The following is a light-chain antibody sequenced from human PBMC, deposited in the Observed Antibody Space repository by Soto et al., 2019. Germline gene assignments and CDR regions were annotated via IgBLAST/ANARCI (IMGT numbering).Light chain of an antibody. CDR3: QQSFSPLWT. J-gene: IGKJ1*01. V-gene: IGKV1-39*01. Sequence: QMTQSPSYLSESVGDKVTITCRASQSISSYLNWYQQKPGKAPKLLIYAASSMQSGVPSRFSGSGSETDFTLTISSLQPDDSATYYCQQSFSPLWTFGQGTKVEV. CDR1: QSISSY. CDR2: AAS.